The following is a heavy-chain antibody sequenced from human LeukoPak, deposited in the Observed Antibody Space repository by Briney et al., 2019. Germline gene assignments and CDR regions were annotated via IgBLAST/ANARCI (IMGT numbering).Heavy chain of an antibody. V-gene: IGHV4-59*01. Sequence: SETLSLTCTVSGGSISSYYWSWIRQPPGKGLEWIGYIYYSGSTNYNPSLESRVTISVDTSKNQFSLKLSSATAADTAVYYCASYDSSGYYFDYWGQGTLVTVSS. D-gene: IGHD3-22*01. CDR3: ASYDSSGYYFDY. J-gene: IGHJ4*02. CDR2: IYYSGST. CDR1: GGSISSYY.